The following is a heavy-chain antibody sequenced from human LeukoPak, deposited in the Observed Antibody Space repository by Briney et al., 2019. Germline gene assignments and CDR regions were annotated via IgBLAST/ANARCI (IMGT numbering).Heavy chain of an antibody. D-gene: IGHD6-19*01. CDR2: IYYSGST. V-gene: IGHV4-61*01. Sequence: SETLSLTCTVSGGSVSSGTYYWSWIRQPPGKGLEWIGYIYYSGSTNYNPSLKSRVTISMGTSKNQFSLKLSSVTAADTAVYYCARGGGSSGWPYFDYWGQGTLVTVSS. J-gene: IGHJ4*02. CDR3: ARGGGSSGWPYFDY. CDR1: GGSVSSGTYY.